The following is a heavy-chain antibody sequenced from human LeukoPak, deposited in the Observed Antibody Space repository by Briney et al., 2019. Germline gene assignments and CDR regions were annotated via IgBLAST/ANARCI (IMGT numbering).Heavy chain of an antibody. CDR3: ARGALKWELPPIRARKSYYFDY. Sequence: SETLSLTCTVSGGSIAGTRFYWSWIRQPAGKGLEWIGRIYTSGSTNYNPSLKSRVTISLDTSKNQFSLKLSSVTAADTAVYYCARGALKWELPPIRARKSYYFDYWGQGTLVTVSS. CDR2: IYTSGST. J-gene: IGHJ4*02. D-gene: IGHD1-26*01. CDR1: GGSIAGTRFY. V-gene: IGHV4-61*02.